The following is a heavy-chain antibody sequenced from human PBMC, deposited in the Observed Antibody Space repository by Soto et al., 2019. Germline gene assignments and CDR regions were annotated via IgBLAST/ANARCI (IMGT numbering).Heavy chain of an antibody. Sequence: QVRLVQSGAEVKTPGSSVRVSCKASGSTFNTLSISWVRQAPGQGLEWMGGITPIFNTPHYAQRFRGRVTITADESTTTAYMDLRSLTPDDTAVYYCARNLLELASIHCPDLWGQGTPVIVSS. CDR1: GSTFNTLS. CDR2: ITPIFNTP. D-gene: IGHD1-26*01. CDR3: ARNLLELASIHCPDL. V-gene: IGHV1-69*01. J-gene: IGHJ5*02.